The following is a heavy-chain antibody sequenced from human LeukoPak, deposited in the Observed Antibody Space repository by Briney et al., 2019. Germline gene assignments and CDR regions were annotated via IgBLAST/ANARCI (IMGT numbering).Heavy chain of an antibody. Sequence: VASVKVSCKASGYTFTSYDINWVRQATGQGLEWMGWMNPNSGNTGYAQKFQGRVTMTRNTSISTAYMELSSLRSEDTAVYYCARCTTVVTPGDYWGQGTLVTVSS. D-gene: IGHD4-23*01. CDR3: ARCTTVVTPGDY. CDR1: GYTFTSYD. J-gene: IGHJ4*02. V-gene: IGHV1-8*01. CDR2: MNPNSGNT.